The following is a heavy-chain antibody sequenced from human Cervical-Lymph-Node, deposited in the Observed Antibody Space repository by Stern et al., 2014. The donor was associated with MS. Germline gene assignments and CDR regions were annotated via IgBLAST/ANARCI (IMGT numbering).Heavy chain of an antibody. J-gene: IGHJ4*02. CDR1: GYTFTSYW. CDR2: IFPGGSDI. Sequence: VQLLQPGPEVKRPGESLKISCQASGYTFTSYWIGWVRQMPGKGLEWIAIIFPGGSDIRYSPSFQGQVTISADKSSSTAYLQWNNLKASDTAIYYCARQRYFDYGGQGTLVTVSS. V-gene: IGHV5-51*01. CDR3: ARQRYFDY.